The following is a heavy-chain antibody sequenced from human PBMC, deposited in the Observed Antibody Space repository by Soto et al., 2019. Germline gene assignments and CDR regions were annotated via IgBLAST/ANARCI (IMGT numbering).Heavy chain of an antibody. Sequence: EVQLVESGGGLVQPGRSLRLSCAASGFTFDDYAMHWVRQVPGKGLEWVSGINWNSGSIGYADSVKGRFAISRDNAKNSLRLQMNSLRAEDTAFYYCVKDESINWYSGHFRHWGQGTLVIVSS. CDR1: GFTFDDYA. V-gene: IGHV3-9*01. J-gene: IGHJ1*01. D-gene: IGHD6-13*01. CDR2: INWNSGSI. CDR3: VKDESINWYSGHFRH.